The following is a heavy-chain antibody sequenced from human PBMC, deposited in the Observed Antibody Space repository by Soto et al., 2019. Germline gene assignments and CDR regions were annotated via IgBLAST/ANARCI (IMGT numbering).Heavy chain of an antibody. J-gene: IGHJ6*02. CDR2: IGTAGDT. V-gene: IGHV3-13*01. Sequence: GGSLRLSCAASGFTFSSYDMHWVRQATGKGLEWVSAIGTAGDTYYPGSVKGRFTISRENAKNSLYLQMNSLRAEDTAVYYCARDRAMAGAYYYYYYGMDVWGQGTTVTVSS. CDR3: ARDRAMAGAYYYYYYGMDV. D-gene: IGHD6-19*01. CDR1: GFTFSSYD.